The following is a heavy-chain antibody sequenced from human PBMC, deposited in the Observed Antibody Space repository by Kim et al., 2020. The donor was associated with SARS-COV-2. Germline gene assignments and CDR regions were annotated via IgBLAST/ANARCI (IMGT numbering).Heavy chain of an antibody. CDR1: GGTFSSYA. V-gene: IGHV1-69*13. D-gene: IGHD3-10*01. J-gene: IGHJ4*02. CDR3: ARVTPTSYYYGSGSYQYYFDY. Sequence: SLKVSCKASGGTFSSYAISWVRQAPGQGLEWMGGIIPIFGTANYAQKFQGRVTITADESTSTAYMELSSLRSEDTAVYYCARVTPTSYYYGSGSYQYYFDYWGQGTLVTVSS. CDR2: IIPIFGTA.